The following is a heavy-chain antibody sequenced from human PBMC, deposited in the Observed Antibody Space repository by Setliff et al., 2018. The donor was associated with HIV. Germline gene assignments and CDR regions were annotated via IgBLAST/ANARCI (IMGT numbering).Heavy chain of an antibody. Sequence: ASVKVSCKASGYTFTSYYLNWVRQAPGKGLEWMGYFDPQDGKTIYAQKFQGRVTMTEDTSTYTAYMELRSLKSDDTAVYYCASHNRETADDLLTAYYNYYYYTDVWGKGTTVTVSS. CDR2: FDPQDGKT. CDR1: GYTFTSYY. CDR3: ASHNRETADDLLTAYYNYYYYTDV. V-gene: IGHV1-24*01. J-gene: IGHJ6*03. D-gene: IGHD3-9*01.